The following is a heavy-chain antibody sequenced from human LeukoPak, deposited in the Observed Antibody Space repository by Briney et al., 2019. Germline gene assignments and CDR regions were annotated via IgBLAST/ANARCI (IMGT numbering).Heavy chain of an antibody. J-gene: IGHJ6*03. CDR2: IRYDGTNK. CDR3: AKDRDYGDYPSAYYYYMDV. V-gene: IGHV3-30*02. Sequence: GGSLRLSCAASGFTFSTYGIHWVRQAPGKGLEWVAFIRYDGTNKWYADSVKGRFTISRDNSKNTLYLQMNSLRVEDTAVYHCAKDRDYGDYPSAYYYYMDVWGNGTTVTVSS. D-gene: IGHD4-17*01. CDR1: GFTFSTYG.